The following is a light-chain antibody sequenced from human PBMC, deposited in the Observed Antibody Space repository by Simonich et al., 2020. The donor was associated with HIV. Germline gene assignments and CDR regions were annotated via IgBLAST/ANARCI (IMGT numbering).Light chain of an antibody. CDR3: QQRSNWIT. J-gene: IGKJ5*01. CDR2: DAS. Sequence: EIVLTQSPAILSLSPGERATLSCRARQSVSNYLAWYQQKPGHAPRLLIYDASKRATGIPARFSGSGSGTDFTLTISSLESEDFAVYYCQQRSNWITFGQGTRLEIK. V-gene: IGKV3-11*01. CDR1: QSVSNY.